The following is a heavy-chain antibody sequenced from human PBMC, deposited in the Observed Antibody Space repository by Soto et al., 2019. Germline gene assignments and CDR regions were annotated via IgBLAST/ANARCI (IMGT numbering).Heavy chain of an antibody. CDR3: VKGSDVARQELDY. CDR2: ISADGSDK. V-gene: IGHV3-30*18. J-gene: IGHJ4*02. D-gene: IGHD3-3*01. CDR1: GFTFSNFG. Sequence: QVQLVESGGGVVQPGRSLRLSCAASGFTFSNFGMHWVRQAPGKGLEWVAAISADGSDKYFSGSVKGRFTISRDNSKNTLFLQMNNLRVEDTAVYYCVKGSDVARQELDYWGQGTLVTVSS.